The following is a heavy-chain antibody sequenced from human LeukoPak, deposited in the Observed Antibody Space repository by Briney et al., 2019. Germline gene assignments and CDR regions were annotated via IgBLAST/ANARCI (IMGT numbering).Heavy chain of an antibody. CDR3: ARDRVCGDCPFNYGLDV. D-gene: IGHD2-21*02. CDR2: ISRRVSYI. CDR1: GFTFNTYH. J-gene: IGHJ6*02. Sequence: AGSLRLSCAASGFTFNTYHMYWVRQAPGEVLEWVASISRRVSYIFYADSVKGRSTISRDNAKKSLYLQMTSLGPEDTAVYYCARDRVCGDCPFNYGLDVWGQGTTVTVSS. V-gene: IGHV3-21*01.